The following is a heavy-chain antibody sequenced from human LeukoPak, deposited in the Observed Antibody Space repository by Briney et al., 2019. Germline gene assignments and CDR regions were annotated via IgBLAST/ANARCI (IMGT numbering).Heavy chain of an antibody. D-gene: IGHD3-22*01. Sequence: PSETLSLTCAVYGGSFSGYYWSWIRQPPGKGLEWIGEINHSGSTNYNPSLKSRFTISVDTSKNQFSLKLSSVTAADTAVYYCARVGATAKKNTDRITMIVVSPPVDYWGQGTLVIVSS. CDR3: ARVGATAKKNTDRITMIVVSPPVDY. J-gene: IGHJ4*02. CDR2: INHSGST. V-gene: IGHV4-34*01. CDR1: GGSFSGYY.